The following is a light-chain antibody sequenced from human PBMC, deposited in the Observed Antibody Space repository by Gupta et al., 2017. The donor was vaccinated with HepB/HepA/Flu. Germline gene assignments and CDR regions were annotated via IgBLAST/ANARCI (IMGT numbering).Light chain of an antibody. CDR3: SSDTSSSFWV. Sequence: QSALTQPASVSGSPGQSITISCTGTSSDVGGYNYVSCYQHHPGKAPKLMFYDVSKRTAGVASRFSGSKSGNTASLTISERKEEDEADYYFSSDTSSSFWVFGGGTKLTVL. CDR2: DVS. CDR1: SSDVGGYNY. V-gene: IGLV2-14*03. J-gene: IGLJ3*02.